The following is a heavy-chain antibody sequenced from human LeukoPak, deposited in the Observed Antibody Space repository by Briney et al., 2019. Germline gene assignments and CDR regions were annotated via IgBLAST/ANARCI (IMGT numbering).Heavy chain of an antibody. J-gene: IGHJ6*02. V-gene: IGHV4-31*03. Sequence: PSQTLSLTCTVSGGSISSGGYYWSWIRQHPGKGLEWIGYIYYSGSTYYNPSLKSRVTISVDTSKNQFSLKLSSVTAADTAVYYCARGLRQPYSYSGPYYYYYYGMDVWGQGTTVTVSS. D-gene: IGHD5-18*01. CDR3: ARGLRQPYSYSGPYYYYYYGMDV. CDR1: GGSISSGGYY. CDR2: IYYSGST.